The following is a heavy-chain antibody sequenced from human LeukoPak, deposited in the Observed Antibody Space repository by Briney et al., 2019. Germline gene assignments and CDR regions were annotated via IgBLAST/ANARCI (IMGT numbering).Heavy chain of an antibody. CDR3: ARGRRAMVYYGMDV. D-gene: IGHD5-18*01. Sequence: SETLSLTCAVYGGSFSGYYWSWIRQPPEKGLEWIGEINHSGSTNYNPSLKSRVTISVDTSKNQFSLKLSSVTAADTAVYYCARGRRAMVYYGMDVWGQGTTVTVSS. J-gene: IGHJ6*02. V-gene: IGHV4-34*01. CDR1: GGSFSGYY. CDR2: INHSGST.